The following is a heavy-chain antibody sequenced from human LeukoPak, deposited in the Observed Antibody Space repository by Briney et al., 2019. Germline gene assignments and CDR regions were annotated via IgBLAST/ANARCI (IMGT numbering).Heavy chain of an antibody. J-gene: IGHJ4*02. D-gene: IGHD3-22*01. CDR1: GGSISSYY. Sequence: SETLSLTCTVSGGSISSYYWSWIRQPPGKGLEWIGFIHYSGSTNYNPSLKSRVTTSLDTSKNQFSLQLSSVTAADTAIYYCARGYYDGSGSSCPFENWGQGTLVTVSS. V-gene: IGHV4-59*01. CDR2: IHYSGST. CDR3: ARGYYDGSGSSCPFEN.